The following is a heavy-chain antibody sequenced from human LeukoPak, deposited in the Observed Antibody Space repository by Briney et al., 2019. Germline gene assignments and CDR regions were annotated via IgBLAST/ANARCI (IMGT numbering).Heavy chain of an antibody. CDR3: AKDDSALWFGELSHYFNW. D-gene: IGHD3-10*01. CDR2: ISGRGDST. Sequence: TGGSLRLSCAASGFEFNIYGMNWVRQAPGKGLEWVSGISGRGDSTSYADSVKGRFIISRDISKNTLYLQMNSLRVDDTAVYHCAKDDSALWFGELSHYFNWWGQGTLVTVSS. V-gene: IGHV3-23*01. J-gene: IGHJ4*02. CDR1: GFEFNIYG.